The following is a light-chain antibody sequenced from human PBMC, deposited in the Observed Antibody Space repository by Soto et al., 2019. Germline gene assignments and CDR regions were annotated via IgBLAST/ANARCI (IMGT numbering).Light chain of an antibody. CDR1: QSVSSSY. CDR3: QQYGSSGT. J-gene: IGKJ1*01. V-gene: IGKV3-20*01. CDR2: AVS. Sequence: EIVLTQSPVTLSLSPGERATLSCRASQSVSSSYLAWYQQKPGQAPRLLIFAVSSRATGIPDRFSGSGSGTDFTLTISRLEPEDFAVYYCQQYGSSGTFGQGTKVDIK.